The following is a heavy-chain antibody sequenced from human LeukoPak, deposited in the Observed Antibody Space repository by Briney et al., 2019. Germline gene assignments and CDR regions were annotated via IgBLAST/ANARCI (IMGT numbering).Heavy chain of an antibody. J-gene: IGHJ4*02. CDR3: ARSFGYSYGLPFDY. CDR2: ISYTGST. D-gene: IGHD5-18*01. V-gene: IGHV4-39*01. Sequence: SETLSLTCTVSGGYISSSSYYWGSIRQPPGKGLEWIGSISYTGSTYYNPSLKSRVSISADTSKNQLSLKLSSVTAADTAIYYCARSFGYSYGLPFDYWGQGNLVTVSS. CDR1: GGYISSSSYY.